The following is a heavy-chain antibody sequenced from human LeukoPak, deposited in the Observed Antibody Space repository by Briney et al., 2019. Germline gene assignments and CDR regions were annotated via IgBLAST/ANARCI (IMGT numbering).Heavy chain of an antibody. CDR2: IYPGDFVT. D-gene: IGHD3-10*01. Sequence: KNGESLKISCKGFGYSFTSYWIGWVRQMPGKGLECMGFIYPGDFVTRYSPSFQGQVTISADKSISTAYLQWSSLKASDTAMYYCARQRFTMRAYAGNWFDPWGQGTLVTVSS. V-gene: IGHV5-51*01. CDR1: GYSFTSYW. CDR3: ARQRFTMRAYAGNWFDP. J-gene: IGHJ5*02.